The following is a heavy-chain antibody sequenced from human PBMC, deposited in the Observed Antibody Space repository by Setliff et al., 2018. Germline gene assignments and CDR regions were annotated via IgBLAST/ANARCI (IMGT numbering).Heavy chain of an antibody. Sequence: GGSLRLSCAASGFTFSSYAMSWVRQAPGKGLEWVSAISGSGGSTYYADSVKGRFTISRGNSKNTVYLDVNSLRAEDTAVYYCAKRGPYCSGGTCHYYFDYWGQGTLVTVSS. CDR3: AKRGPYCSGGTCHYYFDY. CDR2: ISGSGGST. J-gene: IGHJ4*02. D-gene: IGHD2-15*01. CDR1: GFTFSSYA. V-gene: IGHV3-23*01.